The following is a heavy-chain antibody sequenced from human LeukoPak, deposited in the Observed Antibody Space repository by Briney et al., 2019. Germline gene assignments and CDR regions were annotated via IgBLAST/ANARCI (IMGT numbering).Heavy chain of an antibody. CDR2: IKQDGSEK. Sequence: GGSLRLSCAASGFTFSSYWMSWVRQAPGKGLEWVANIKQDGSEKYYADSVKGRFTISRDNAKNSLNLQMNSLRAEDTAVFYCARYYFRAFDIWGQGTMVTVSS. CDR1: GFTFSSYW. CDR3: ARYYFRAFDI. D-gene: IGHD3-10*01. V-gene: IGHV3-7*01. J-gene: IGHJ3*02.